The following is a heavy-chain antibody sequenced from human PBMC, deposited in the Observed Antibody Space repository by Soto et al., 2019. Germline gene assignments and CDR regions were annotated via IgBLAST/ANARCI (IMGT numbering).Heavy chain of an antibody. D-gene: IGHD2-21*02. CDR1: GGSFSGYY. V-gene: IGHV4-34*01. CDR3: ARGGIVVVTATRYFDY. J-gene: IGHJ4*02. Sequence: SETLSLTCAVYGGSFSGYYWSWIRQPPGKGLEWIGEINHSGSTNYNPSLKSRVTISVDTSKNQFSLKLSSVTAADTAVYYCARGGIVVVTATRYFDYWGQGTLVT. CDR2: INHSGST.